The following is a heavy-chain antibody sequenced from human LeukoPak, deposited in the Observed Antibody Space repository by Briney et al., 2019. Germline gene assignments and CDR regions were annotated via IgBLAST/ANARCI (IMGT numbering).Heavy chain of an antibody. V-gene: IGHV1-18*01. D-gene: IGHD6-13*01. Sequence: GASVKVSCKASGYTFTSYGISWVRQAPGQGLEWMGWISAYNGNTNYAQKLQGRVTMTTDTSTSTAYMELRSLRSDDTAVYYCAREVSTAGPYYYYYYMDAWGKGTTVTVSS. CDR1: GYTFTSYG. J-gene: IGHJ6*03. CDR3: AREVSTAGPYYYYYYMDA. CDR2: ISAYNGNT.